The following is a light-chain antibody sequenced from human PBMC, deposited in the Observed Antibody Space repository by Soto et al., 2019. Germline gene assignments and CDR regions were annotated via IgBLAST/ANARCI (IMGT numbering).Light chain of an antibody. CDR1: SSDVGAYNY. CDR3: CSYAGTYTFV. Sequence: QSALTQPASVSGSPGQSITISCTGTSSDVGAYNYVSWSQQHPDKAPKLMIYDVTKRPSGVPDRFSGSKSDNTASLTISGLQPDDEADYYCCSYAGTYTFVFGTGTKLTVL. V-gene: IGLV2-11*01. J-gene: IGLJ1*01. CDR2: DVT.